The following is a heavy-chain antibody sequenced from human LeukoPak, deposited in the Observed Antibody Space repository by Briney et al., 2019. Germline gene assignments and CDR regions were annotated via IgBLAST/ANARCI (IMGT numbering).Heavy chain of an antibody. CDR2: ISSSGGTI. CDR3: AKDGEWELQRYYYYMDV. D-gene: IGHD1-26*01. V-gene: IGHV3-48*03. CDR1: GFTFSSYE. J-gene: IGHJ6*03. Sequence: GGSLRLSCAASGFTFSSYEMNWVRQAPGKGLEWVSYISSSGGTIYYADSVKGRFRISRDNAENSLYLQMNSLRAEDTAVYYCAKDGEWELQRYYYYMDVWGKGTTVTVSS.